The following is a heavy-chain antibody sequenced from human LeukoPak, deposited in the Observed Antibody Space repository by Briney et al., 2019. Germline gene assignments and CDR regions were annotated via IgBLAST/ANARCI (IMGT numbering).Heavy chain of an antibody. CDR1: GFTVSSNY. CDR2: IYSGGST. Sequence: GGSLRLSCAASGFTVSSNYMSWVRQAPGKGLEWVSVIYSGGSTYYADSVKGRFTISRDNSKNTLYLQMNSLRAEDTAVYYCAKDRHDYSSAPYFDYWGQGTLVTVSS. D-gene: IGHD4-11*01. V-gene: IGHV3-53*05. J-gene: IGHJ4*02. CDR3: AKDRHDYSSAPYFDY.